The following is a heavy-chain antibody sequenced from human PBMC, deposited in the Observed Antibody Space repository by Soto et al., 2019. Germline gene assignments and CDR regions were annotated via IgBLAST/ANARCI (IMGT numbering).Heavy chain of an antibody. Sequence: ASLKGSCKASGYIFTIYAMHWVRQAPGQRLEWMGWINVGNGNTKYSQKFQGRVTITRDTSASTAHMELSSLRSEDTAVYYCAYDSSGYLDYWGQGTLVTVSS. CDR2: INVGNGNT. CDR1: GYIFTIYA. CDR3: AYDSSGYLDY. J-gene: IGHJ4*02. D-gene: IGHD3-22*01. V-gene: IGHV1-3*01.